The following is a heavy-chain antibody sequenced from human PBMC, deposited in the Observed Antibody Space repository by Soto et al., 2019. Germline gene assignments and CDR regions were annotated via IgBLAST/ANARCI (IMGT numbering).Heavy chain of an antibody. CDR1: GFTFSSYA. V-gene: IGHV3-64D*06. CDR3: VKEKSAYSSGWYPNLDY. CDR2: ISSNGGST. Sequence: GGSLRLSCSASGFTFSSYAMHWVRQAPGKGLEYVSAISSNGGSTYYADSVKGRFTISRDNSKNTLYLQMSSLRAEDTAVYYCVKEKSAYSSGWYPNLDYWGQGTLVTVSS. J-gene: IGHJ4*02. D-gene: IGHD6-19*01.